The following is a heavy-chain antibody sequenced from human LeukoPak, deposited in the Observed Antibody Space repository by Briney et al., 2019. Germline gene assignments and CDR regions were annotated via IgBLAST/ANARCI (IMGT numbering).Heavy chain of an antibody. V-gene: IGHV3-23*01. CDR3: AKVPLLDSSGWYEDY. D-gene: IGHD6-19*01. CDR2: TSGSGGST. J-gene: IGHJ4*02. Sequence: GRSLRLSCAAAGFTFSSYAMSWDRQAAGKGLGWVSATSGSGGSTYYADSVKGRFTISRDNSKNTLYLQMNRLRAEDTAVYYCAKVPLLDSSGWYEDYWGQGTLVTVSS. CDR1: GFTFSSYA.